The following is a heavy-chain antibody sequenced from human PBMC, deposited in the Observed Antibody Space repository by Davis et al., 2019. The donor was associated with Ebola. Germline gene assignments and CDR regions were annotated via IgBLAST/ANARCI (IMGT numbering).Heavy chain of an antibody. CDR3: ARHVADGIAAPHYYYYYYMDV. J-gene: IGHJ6*03. D-gene: IGHD6-6*01. Sequence: GESLKISCKGSGYSFTSYWIGWVRQMPGKGLEWMGIIYPGDSDTRYSPSFQGQVTISADKSISTAYLQWSSLKASDTAMYYCARHVADGIAAPHYYYYYYMDVWGKGTTVTVSS. CDR1: GYSFTSYW. V-gene: IGHV5-51*01. CDR2: IYPGDSDT.